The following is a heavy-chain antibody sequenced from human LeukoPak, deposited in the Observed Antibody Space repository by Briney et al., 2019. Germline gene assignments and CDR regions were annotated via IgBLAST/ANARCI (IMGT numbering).Heavy chain of an antibody. CDR1: GYTFTVYY. D-gene: IGHD2/OR15-2a*01. Sequence: ASVTVSFKASGYTFTVYYMHWVRQAPGQGLEWMGWINPNSGGTNYAQKFQGRVTMTRDTSISTAYMELSRLRSDDTAVYYCARDWLGAEYYWGQGTLVTVSS. J-gene: IGHJ4*02. CDR2: INPNSGGT. V-gene: IGHV1-2*02. CDR3: ARDWLGAEYY.